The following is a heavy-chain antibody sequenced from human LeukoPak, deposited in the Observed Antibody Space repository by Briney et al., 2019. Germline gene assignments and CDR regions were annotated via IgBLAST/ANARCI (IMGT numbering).Heavy chain of an antibody. J-gene: IGHJ4*02. CDR2: ISAGGGSA. Sequence: GGSLRLSCVASGFTFSSYPMSWVRQAPGKGLEWVSSISAGGGSAYYAGSVKGRFTISRDNSKNSFHLQMDSLRAEDTALYYCARRDISGWFSLDSWGQGTLVTVSS. CDR1: GFTFSSYP. V-gene: IGHV3-23*01. D-gene: IGHD6-19*01. CDR3: ARRDISGWFSLDS.